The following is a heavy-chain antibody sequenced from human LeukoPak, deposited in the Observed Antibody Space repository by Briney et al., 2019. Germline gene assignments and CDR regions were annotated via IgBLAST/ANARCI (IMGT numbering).Heavy chain of an antibody. Sequence: SETLSLTCTVSGGSISSGDYYWSWIRQPPGKGLEWIGYIYYSGSTYYNPSLKSRVTISVDTSKNQFSLKLSPVTAADTAVYYCARVLAVFGVVIPRYYFDYWGQGTLVTVSS. CDR2: IYYSGST. CDR3: ARVLAVFGVVIPRYYFDY. V-gene: IGHV4-30-4*08. D-gene: IGHD3-3*01. CDR1: GGSISSGDYY. J-gene: IGHJ4*02.